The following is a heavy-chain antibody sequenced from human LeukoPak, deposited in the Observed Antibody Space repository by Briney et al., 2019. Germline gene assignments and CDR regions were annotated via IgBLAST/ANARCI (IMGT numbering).Heavy chain of an antibody. CDR2: IYTSGST. CDR3: ARDRPVLRFLEWLPPPAGWFDP. Sequence: NPSETLSLTCTVSGGSISSGSYYWSWIRQPAGKGLEWIGRIYTSGSTNYNPSLKSRVTISVDTSKNQFSLKLSSVTAADTAVYYCARDRPVLRFLEWLPPPAGWFDPWGQGTLVTVSS. CDR1: GGSISSGSYY. J-gene: IGHJ5*02. V-gene: IGHV4-61*02. D-gene: IGHD3-3*01.